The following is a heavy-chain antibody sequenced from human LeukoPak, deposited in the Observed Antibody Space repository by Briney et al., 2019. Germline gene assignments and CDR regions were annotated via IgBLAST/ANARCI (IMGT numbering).Heavy chain of an antibody. V-gene: IGHV4-39*01. CDR3: ARQTGSGLFILL. J-gene: IGHJ4*02. Sequence: SETRSLTYTVTAVSMSSSKSYGGWIRQPQGKGLEWIGSIYYSGNTYYNASLKSQVSISIDTSKNQFSLRLTSVTAADTAVYYCARQTGSGLFILLGGQGTLVTVSS. CDR2: IYYSGNT. D-gene: IGHD3/OR15-3a*01. CDR1: AVSMSSSKSY.